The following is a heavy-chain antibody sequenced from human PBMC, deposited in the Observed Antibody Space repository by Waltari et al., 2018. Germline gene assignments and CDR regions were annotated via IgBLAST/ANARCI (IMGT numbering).Heavy chain of an antibody. Sequence: QVTLKESGPVVVKPTETLTLTCTVSGFSLNHPKMSVSWIRQPPGKALEWLAHIFSNDEKWYTSSLKTRLTISKDSSKSQVVLSLTNMDPADTATYYCARMSDNFYDSNGSYDYWGQGTPVAVSS. V-gene: IGHV2-26*01. CDR1: GFSLNHPKMS. J-gene: IGHJ4*02. D-gene: IGHD3-22*01. CDR2: IFSNDEK. CDR3: ARMSDNFYDSNGSYDY.